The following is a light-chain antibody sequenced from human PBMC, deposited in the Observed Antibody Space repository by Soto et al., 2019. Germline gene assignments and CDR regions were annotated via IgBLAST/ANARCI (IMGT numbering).Light chain of an antibody. CDR3: CSYATGATWV. CDR2: EDT. CDR1: SSDVGGSKL. Sequence: QSALTQPASVSGSPGQSITISCTGTSSDVGGSKLVSWYHHHPGKAPKLIIYEDTKRPSGVSTRFSGSKSGNTASLTISGLQAGDEADYSCCSYATGATWVFGGGTKLTVL. V-gene: IGLV2-23*01. J-gene: IGLJ3*02.